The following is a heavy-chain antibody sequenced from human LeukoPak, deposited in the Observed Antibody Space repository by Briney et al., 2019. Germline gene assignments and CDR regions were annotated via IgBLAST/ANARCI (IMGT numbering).Heavy chain of an antibody. J-gene: IGHJ4*02. V-gene: IGHV3-21*06. CDR1: GLTFSTSG. D-gene: IGHD5-24*01. Sequence: GGSLRLSCTASGLTFSTSGFNWVRQAPGKGLEGVASIGPTGSDRYHADSIKGRFTISRDNANNFLYLQMNSLRAEDTAVYYCATETDGRHYDYWGQGTLLTVSS. CDR2: IGPTGSDR. CDR3: ATETDGRHYDY.